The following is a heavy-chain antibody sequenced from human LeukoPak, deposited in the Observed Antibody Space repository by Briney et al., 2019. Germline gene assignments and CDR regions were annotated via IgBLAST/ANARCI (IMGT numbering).Heavy chain of an antibody. CDR3: AASASSGTFDY. Sequence: APVKVSCKASGYTFTSYGISWVRQAPGQGLEWMGWMNPNSGNTGYAQKFQGRVTMTRNTSISTAYMELSSLRSEDTAVYYCAASASSGTFDYWGQGTLVTVSS. D-gene: IGHD3-22*01. J-gene: IGHJ4*02. CDR1: GYTFTSYG. CDR2: MNPNSGNT. V-gene: IGHV1-8*02.